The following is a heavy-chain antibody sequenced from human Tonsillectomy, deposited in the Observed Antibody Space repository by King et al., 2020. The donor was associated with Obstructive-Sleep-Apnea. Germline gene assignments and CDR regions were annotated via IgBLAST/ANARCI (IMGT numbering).Heavy chain of an antibody. CDR3: ATDRGSYPAPPPFY. CDR2: IYYSGGT. D-gene: IGHD1-26*01. CDR1: GGSISSSSYY. V-gene: IGHV4-39*07. Sequence: LQLQESGPGLVKPSETLSLTCTVSGGSISSSSYYWGWIRQPPGKGLGWMGGIYYSGGTSYNPSLKSRVTLSVDTPKNQFSLKLSSVTAADTAVYYCATDRGSYPAPPPFYWGQGTLVTVSS. J-gene: IGHJ4*02.